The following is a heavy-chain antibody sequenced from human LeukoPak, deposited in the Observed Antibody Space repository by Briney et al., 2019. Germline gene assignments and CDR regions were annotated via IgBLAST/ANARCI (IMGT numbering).Heavy chain of an antibody. Sequence: ASVKVSCKVSGYRLNELSIHWVRQGPGKGLEWMGGFDPEEGKTIYAQKLQGRVSMTEDASTDTAFMELRSLRSEDTAVYYCATNTYNGYAIDSWGQGTLITVSS. D-gene: IGHD5-12*01. CDR2: FDPEEGKT. J-gene: IGHJ4*02. V-gene: IGHV1-24*01. CDR1: GYRLNELS. CDR3: ATNTYNGYAIDS.